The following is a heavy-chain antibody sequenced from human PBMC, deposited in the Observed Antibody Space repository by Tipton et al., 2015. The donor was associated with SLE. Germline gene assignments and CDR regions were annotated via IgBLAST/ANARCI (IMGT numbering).Heavy chain of an antibody. CDR1: GGSISSDDYY. CDR3: ARSIIVVPAFDF. D-gene: IGHD2-2*01. Sequence: TLSLTCTVSGGSISSDDYYWTWIRQHPGKGLEWIGHMSYSGSTYYNPSLKSRITMSLDTSQNQFSLKLSSVTAADTAVYYCARSIIVVPAFDFWGQGTLVTVSS. CDR2: MSYSGST. J-gene: IGHJ4*02. V-gene: IGHV4-31*03.